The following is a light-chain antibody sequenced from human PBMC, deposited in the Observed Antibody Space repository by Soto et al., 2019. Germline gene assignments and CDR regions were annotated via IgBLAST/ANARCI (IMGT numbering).Light chain of an antibody. Sequence: DIHIAHSSSILSSSFVDSVTITCRAIERVKSWLAWYQQKPGKAPKVLIYKASSLESGVPSRFSGSGSGTEFTLTISSLQPDDFATYYCQQYNKYPWTFGQGSKVDI. CDR1: ERVKSW. CDR2: KAS. J-gene: IGKJ1*01. V-gene: IGKV1-5*03. CDR3: QQYNKYPWT.